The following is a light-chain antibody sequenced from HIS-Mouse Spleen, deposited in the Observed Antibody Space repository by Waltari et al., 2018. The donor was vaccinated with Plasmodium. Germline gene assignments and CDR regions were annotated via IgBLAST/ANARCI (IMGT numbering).Light chain of an antibody. J-gene: IGKJ3*01. CDR3: QQYNNWSFT. V-gene: IGKV3-15*01. CDR2: DAS. CDR1: QSVSIN. Sequence: PGERATLSCRASQSVSINLACVSRGKSHHLQAPRLLIYDASTRAAGIPARFSVSGSGTEITLTISSRQSEDFAVYYCQQYNNWSFTFGPGTKVDIK.